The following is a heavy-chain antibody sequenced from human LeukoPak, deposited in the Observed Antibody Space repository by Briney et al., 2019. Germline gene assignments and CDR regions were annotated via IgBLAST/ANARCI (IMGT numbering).Heavy chain of an antibody. D-gene: IGHD4-11*01. CDR1: GGSISSYY. CDR3: ARVGAPPSNYRYYYYYMDV. Sequence: PSETLSLTCTVSGGSISSYYWSLIRQPPGKGLEWIGYIYYSGSTNYNPALKSRVTISVDTSKNQFSLKLSSVTAADTAVYYCARVGAPPSNYRYYYYYMDVWGKGTTVTVSS. V-gene: IGHV4-59*01. J-gene: IGHJ6*03. CDR2: IYYSGST.